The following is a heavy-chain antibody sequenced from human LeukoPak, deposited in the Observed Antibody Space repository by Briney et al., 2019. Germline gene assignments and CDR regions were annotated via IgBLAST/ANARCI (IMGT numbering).Heavy chain of an antibody. CDR2: IRPDGSER. Sequence: GGSLRLSCAASAFTFSTYWMAWVRQAPGKGLEWVATIRPDGSERSYVDSVMGRFTISRDNSKHTLYLQMNSLRAEDTAVYYCAKDQSYAFDIWGQGTMVTVSS. CDR3: AKDQSYAFDI. V-gene: IGHV3-7*05. CDR1: AFTFSTYW. J-gene: IGHJ3*02.